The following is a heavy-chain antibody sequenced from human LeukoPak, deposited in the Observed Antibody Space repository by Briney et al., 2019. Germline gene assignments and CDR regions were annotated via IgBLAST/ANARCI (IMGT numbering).Heavy chain of an antibody. CDR3: ARRDSSGWYGLDFDY. J-gene: IGHJ4*02. Sequence: SETLSLTCTVSGGSISSYYWSWIRQPPGKGLEWIGYIYYSGSTNYNPSLKSRVTISVDTSKNQFSLKLSSVTAADTAVYYCARRDSSGWYGLDFDYWGQGTLVTVSP. CDR2: IYYSGST. V-gene: IGHV4-59*08. CDR1: GGSISSYY. D-gene: IGHD6-19*01.